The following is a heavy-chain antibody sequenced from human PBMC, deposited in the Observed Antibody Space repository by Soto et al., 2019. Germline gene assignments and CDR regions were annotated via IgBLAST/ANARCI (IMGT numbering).Heavy chain of an antibody. Sequence: CKGSGYSFTSYWIGWVRQMPGKGLELMGIIYPGDSDTRYSPSFQGQVTISADKSISTAYLQWSSLKASDTAMYYCAGGGVRGVITRTRDYYGMDVWGQGTTVTVSS. CDR1: GYSFTSYW. D-gene: IGHD3-10*01. CDR2: IYPGDSDT. J-gene: IGHJ6*02. V-gene: IGHV5-51*01. CDR3: AGGGVRGVITRTRDYYGMDV.